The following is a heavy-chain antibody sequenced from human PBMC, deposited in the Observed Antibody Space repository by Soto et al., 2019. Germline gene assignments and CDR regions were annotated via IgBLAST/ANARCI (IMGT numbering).Heavy chain of an antibody. CDR3: AIKWAVRYPFDY. J-gene: IGHJ4*02. D-gene: IGHD3-9*01. CDR2: ISGSGGST. CDR1: GFTFSSYA. V-gene: IGHV3-23*01. Sequence: EVQLLESGGGLVQPGGSLRLSCAASGFTFSSYAMSWVRQAPGKGLEWVSAISGSGGSTYYADSVKGRFTISRDNSENTLYLQMNSLRAEDTAVYYCAIKWAVRYPFDYWGQGTLVTVSS.